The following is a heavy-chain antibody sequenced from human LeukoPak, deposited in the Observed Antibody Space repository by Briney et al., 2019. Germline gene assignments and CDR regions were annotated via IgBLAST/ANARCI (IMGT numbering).Heavy chain of an antibody. Sequence: SVKVSCKASGGTFSSYAISWARQAPGQGLEWMGGIIPIFGTANYAQKLQGRVTITGDESTSTAYMELSSLRSEDTAVYYCAREPVLLRDYYYYMDGWGKGTTVTVSS. D-gene: IGHD2-15*01. CDR2: IIPIFGTA. J-gene: IGHJ6*03. CDR3: AREPVLLRDYYYYMDG. V-gene: IGHV1-69*13. CDR1: GGTFSSYA.